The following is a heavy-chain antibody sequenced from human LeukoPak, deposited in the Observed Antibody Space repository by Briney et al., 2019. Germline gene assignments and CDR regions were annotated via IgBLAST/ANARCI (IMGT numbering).Heavy chain of an antibody. CDR1: GYTFTTYS. CDR3: ARDHTTSWYSWFYY. CDR2: INTNTGDP. Sequence: ASVKVSCKASGYTFTTYSVNWVRQAPGQGLEWMGWINTNTGDPTYAQGFTGRFVFSLDTSVSTAYLQISSLEVEDTAVYYCARDHTTSWYSWFYYWGQGTLVTVSS. D-gene: IGHD6-13*01. V-gene: IGHV7-4-1*02. J-gene: IGHJ4*02.